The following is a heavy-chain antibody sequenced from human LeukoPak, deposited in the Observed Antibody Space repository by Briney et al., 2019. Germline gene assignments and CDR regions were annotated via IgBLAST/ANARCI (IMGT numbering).Heavy chain of an antibody. Sequence: ASVKVSCKASGYTFISYYIHWVRQAPGQGLEWMGIINPSGGSTSYAQKFQGRVTMTRDTSTSTVYMELSSLRSEDTAVYYCARGVKRSSGWTHYFDYWGQGVLVTVSS. V-gene: IGHV1-46*01. J-gene: IGHJ4*02. CDR1: GYTFISYY. CDR2: INPSGGST. CDR3: ARGVKRSSGWTHYFDY. D-gene: IGHD6-19*01.